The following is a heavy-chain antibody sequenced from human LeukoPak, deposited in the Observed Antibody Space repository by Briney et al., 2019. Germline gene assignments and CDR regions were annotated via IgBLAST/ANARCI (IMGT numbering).Heavy chain of an antibody. CDR1: GFTVSSNY. V-gene: IGHV3-66*02. J-gene: IGHJ3*02. Sequence: GGSLRLSCAASGFTVSSNYISWVRQAPGKGLEWVSVIYSGGSTYYADSVKGRFTISRDNSKNTLYLQMNSLRAEDTAVYYCARDREGAASGGLLSAFDIWGQGTMVTVSS. D-gene: IGHD6-13*01. CDR3: ARDREGAASGGLLSAFDI. CDR2: IYSGGST.